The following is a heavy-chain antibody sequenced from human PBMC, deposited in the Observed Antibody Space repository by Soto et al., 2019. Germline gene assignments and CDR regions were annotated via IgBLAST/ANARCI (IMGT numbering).Heavy chain of an antibody. D-gene: IGHD3-9*01. V-gene: IGHV3-21*01. J-gene: IGHJ4*02. CDR3: ARADGNILTPDGY. CDR1: GFTFSSYS. CDR2: ISSSSSYI. Sequence: GVSLILSCAASGFTFSSYSMNWVRQAPGKGLEWVSSISSSSSYIYYADSVKGRFTISRDNAKNSLYLQMNSLRAEDTAVYYCARADGNILTPDGYWGQGTLVTVSS.